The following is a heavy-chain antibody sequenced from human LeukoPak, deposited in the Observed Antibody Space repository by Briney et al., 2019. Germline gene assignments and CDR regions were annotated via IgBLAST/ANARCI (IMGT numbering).Heavy chain of an antibody. J-gene: IGHJ6*03. CDR2: IFPGNSDT. CDR1: GYSFTSYW. CDR3: ARSATPYYYHMDV. Sequence: GESLKISCKGSGYSFTSYWIGWVRQMPGKGLEWMGVIFPGNSDTRYSPSFQGQVTISADESISTAYLQWSSLKASDTAMYFCARSATPYYYHMDVWGKGTTVTVSS. V-gene: IGHV5-51*01.